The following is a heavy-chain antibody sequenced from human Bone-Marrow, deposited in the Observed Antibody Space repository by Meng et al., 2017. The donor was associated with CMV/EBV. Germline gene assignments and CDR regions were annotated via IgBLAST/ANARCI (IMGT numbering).Heavy chain of an antibody. CDR1: GFIFSTYG. D-gene: IGHD4-23*01. V-gene: IGHV3-33*01. J-gene: IGHJ4*02. CDR2: IYSDGSNK. Sequence: GESLKISCAASGFIFSTYGMHWVRQAPGMGLECVAVIYSDGSNKYYADSVKGRFTISRDNSKNTLYLQMSSLRVDDTAVYYCARDWAGGNSYYFTHWGQGTRVTGSS. CDR3: ARDWAGGNSYYFTH.